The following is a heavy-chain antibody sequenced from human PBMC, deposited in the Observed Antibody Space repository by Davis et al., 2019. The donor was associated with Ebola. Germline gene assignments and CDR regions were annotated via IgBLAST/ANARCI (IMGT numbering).Heavy chain of an antibody. CDR3: ARDTAGWYRGAFDI. J-gene: IGHJ3*02. CDR2: IIPIFGTA. Sequence: SVKVSCKASGGTFSSYAISWVRQAPGQGLEWMGGIIPIFGTANYAQKFQGRVTITADESTSTAYMELSSLRSEDTAVYYCARDTAGWYRGAFDIWGQGTMVTVSS. D-gene: IGHD6-19*01. CDR1: GGTFSSYA. V-gene: IGHV1-69*13.